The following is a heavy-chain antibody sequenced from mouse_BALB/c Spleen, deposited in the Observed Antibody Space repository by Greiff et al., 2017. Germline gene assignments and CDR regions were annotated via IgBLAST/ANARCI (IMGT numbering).Heavy chain of an antibody. J-gene: IGHJ3*01. CDR2: INPYNDGT. CDR3: AREGIYYDYDKAWFAY. Sequence: EVQLQQSGPELVKPGASVKMSCKASGYTFTSYVMHWVKQKPGQGLEWIGYINPYNDGTKYNEKFKGKATLTSDKSSSTAYMELSSLTSEDSAVYYCAREGIYYDYDKAWFAYWGQGTLVTVSA. CDR1: GYTFTSYV. V-gene: IGHV1-14*01. D-gene: IGHD2-4*01.